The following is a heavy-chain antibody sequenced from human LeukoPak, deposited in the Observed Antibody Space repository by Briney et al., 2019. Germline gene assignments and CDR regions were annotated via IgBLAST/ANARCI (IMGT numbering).Heavy chain of an antibody. CDR2: ISGSGGGT. J-gene: IGHJ4*02. CDR1: GITLSNYG. V-gene: IGHV3-23*01. CDR3: EKRGVVIRVILVGFHKEAYYFDS. D-gene: IGHD3-22*01. Sequence: SGGSLRLSCAVSGITLSNYGMSWVRQAPGKGLEWVAGISGSGGGTNYADSVKGRFTISRDNRKNTLYLQMNSLRAEDTAVYFCEKRGVVIRVILVGFHKEAYYFDSWGQGALVTVSS.